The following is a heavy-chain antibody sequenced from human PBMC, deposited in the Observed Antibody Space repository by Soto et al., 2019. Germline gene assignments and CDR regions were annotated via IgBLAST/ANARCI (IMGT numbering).Heavy chain of an antibody. J-gene: IGHJ6*02. D-gene: IGHD5-12*01. CDR1: GFTFSSYA. V-gene: IGHV3-30-3*01. CDR3: ARDASVATVYYYGMDV. CDR2: ISYDGSNK. Sequence: QVQLVESGGGVVQPGRSLRLSCAASGFTFSSYAMHWVRQAPGKGLEWVAVISYDGSNKYYADSVKGRFTISRDNSKNTLYLKMNSLRAEDTAVYYCARDASVATVYYYGMDVWGQGTTVTVSS.